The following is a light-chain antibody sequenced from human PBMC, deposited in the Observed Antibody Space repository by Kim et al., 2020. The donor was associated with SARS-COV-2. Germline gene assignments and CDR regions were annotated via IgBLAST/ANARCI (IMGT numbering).Light chain of an antibody. CDR2: LAS. J-gene: IGKJ2*01. CDR1: QRLLQSNGHNY. CDR3: MQALQILYA. V-gene: IGKV2-28*01. Sequence: DPASISCRSNQRLLQSNGHNYLDCYLQKPGQFPRLLFYLASNRASEVHDRFSGSGSGTDFTLKISRVEAESVGVYYCMQALQILYAFGQGTKLEI.